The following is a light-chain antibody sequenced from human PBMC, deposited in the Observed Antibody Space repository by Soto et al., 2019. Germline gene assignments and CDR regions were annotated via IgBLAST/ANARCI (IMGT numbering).Light chain of an antibody. CDR2: GAS. J-gene: IGKJ1*01. CDR1: QTSSNF. Sequence: TQSPRILTVSDSGGAASSSRASQTSSNFIAWYQQKRGQAPRLLIHGASNRATGIPDRFSGSWSCTAFTRISTRPAAEDFAVYCCQHYGSSRTFGQGTKVDIK. CDR3: QHYGSSRT. V-gene: IGKV3-20*01.